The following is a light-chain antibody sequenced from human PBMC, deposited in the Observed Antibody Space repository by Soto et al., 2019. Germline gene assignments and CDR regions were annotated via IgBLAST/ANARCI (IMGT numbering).Light chain of an antibody. CDR2: DAY. CDR3: QQRSNWPPFT. CDR1: QNFFTN. Sequence: EIVMTQSPATLSVSPGERATLSFRASQNFFTNVGWYQEKPGQAPRLLIYDAYNRATGIPARFSGSGSGTDFTLTISSLEPEDFAVYYCQQRSNWPPFTFGGGSKV. J-gene: IGKJ4*01. V-gene: IGKV3-11*01.